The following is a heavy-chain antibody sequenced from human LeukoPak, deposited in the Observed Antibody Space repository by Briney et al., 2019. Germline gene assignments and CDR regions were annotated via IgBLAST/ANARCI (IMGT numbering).Heavy chain of an antibody. CDR2: INPDTGGT. D-gene: IGHD3-10*01. CDR1: GYTFSGYY. Sequence: ASVKVSCKASGYTFSGYYIHWVRQAPGQGLEWMGWINPDTGGTKYAQRFQDRVTMTRDTSISTAYMEVSRLRYDDTAVYYCARPLRVTMIRGAAFRASSDFDPWGQGTLVTVSS. J-gene: IGHJ5*02. V-gene: IGHV1-2*02. CDR3: ARPLRVTMIRGAAFRASSDFDP.